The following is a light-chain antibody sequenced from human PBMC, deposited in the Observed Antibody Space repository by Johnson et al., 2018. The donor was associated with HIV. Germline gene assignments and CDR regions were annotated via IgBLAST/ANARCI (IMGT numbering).Light chain of an antibody. CDR3: GTWDSSLSAGED. V-gene: IGLV1-51*01. CDR2: DNN. Sequence: QSVLTQPPSVSAAPGQKVTISCSGSSSNIGNNYVSWYQQLPGTAPRLLIYDNNKRPSGIPDRFSGSKSGTSATLGITGLQTGDEADYYCGTWDSSLSAGEDFGTGTKVTVL. J-gene: IGLJ1*01. CDR1: SSNIGNNY.